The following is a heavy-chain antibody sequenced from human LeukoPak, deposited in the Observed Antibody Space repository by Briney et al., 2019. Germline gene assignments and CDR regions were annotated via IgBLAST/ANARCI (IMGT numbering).Heavy chain of an antibody. D-gene: IGHD3-3*01. J-gene: IGHJ4*02. Sequence: PGGSLRLSCAASGFTFSRHAMSWVRQAPGKGLEWVSAIGAGGDSTYFADSVKGRFTISRDNSRNTLYLQMNSLRVEDTAVYYCAKGNNDFWSGYPRLSYFDYWGQGTLVTVSS. V-gene: IGHV3-23*01. CDR3: AKGNNDFWSGYPRLSYFDY. CDR1: GFTFSRHA. CDR2: IGAGGDST.